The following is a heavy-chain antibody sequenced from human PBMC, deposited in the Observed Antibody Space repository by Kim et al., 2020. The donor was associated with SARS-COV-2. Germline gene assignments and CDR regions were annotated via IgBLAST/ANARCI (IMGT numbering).Heavy chain of an antibody. CDR1: GFTFTSYA. Sequence: GGSLRLSCVASGFTFTSYAMNWVRQAPGKGLEWVSGISGGGSTYYADSVKGRFTISRDSSKNMVYLQMNSLRAEDTAVYYCAKELRMTTQTSGGYFFDYWGRGTLVTVSS. CDR3: AKELRMTTQTSGGYFFDY. J-gene: IGHJ4*02. D-gene: IGHD4-17*01. V-gene: IGHV3-23*01. CDR2: ISGGGST.